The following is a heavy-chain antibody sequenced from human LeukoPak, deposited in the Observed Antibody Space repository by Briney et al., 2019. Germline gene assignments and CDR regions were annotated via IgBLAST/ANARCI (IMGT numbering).Heavy chain of an antibody. Sequence: SGGSLRLSCTASGFTGSSDAMSWVRQAPGRGLEWVSLIYGGGSTYYADSVKGRFTFSRDNSKNTLYLQMSSLGVEDTAVYYCARYTYNWALGHWGQGTLVTVSS. D-gene: IGHD1-20*01. CDR3: ARYTYNWALGH. CDR2: IYGGGST. V-gene: IGHV3-66*01. CDR1: GFTGSSDA. J-gene: IGHJ4*02.